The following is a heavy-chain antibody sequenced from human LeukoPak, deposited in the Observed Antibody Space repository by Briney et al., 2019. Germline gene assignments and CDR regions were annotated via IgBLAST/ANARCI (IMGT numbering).Heavy chain of an antibody. V-gene: IGHV1-46*01. CDR2: INPNGGST. CDR1: GYTFTSYY. J-gene: IGHJ4*02. D-gene: IGHD3-10*01. CDR3: ARGGSSGERLYDF. Sequence: ASVKVSCKASGYTFTSYYMHWVRQAPGQGLEWMGMINPNGGSTSYAQKFQGRVTMTRDTSTSTVYMELSSLRSEDTAVYYCARGGSSGERLYDFWGQRTLVTVSS.